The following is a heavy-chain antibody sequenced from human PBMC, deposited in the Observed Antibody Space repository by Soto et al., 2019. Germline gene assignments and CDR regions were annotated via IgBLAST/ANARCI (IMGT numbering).Heavy chain of an antibody. V-gene: IGHV3-23*01. Sequence: EVQLLESGGGLVQPGGSLRLSCEASGFTFSSYAMKWVRQAPGKGLEWVSSINEAGDDTYYANSVRGRFTISRDNSMNTLNLQMNSLRAEDTATYYCANPLPHGIVRGTGIGSWGQGTLVTVSS. CDR1: GFTFSSYA. J-gene: IGHJ4*02. CDR2: INEAGDDT. D-gene: IGHD1-26*01. CDR3: ANPLPHGIVRGTGIGS.